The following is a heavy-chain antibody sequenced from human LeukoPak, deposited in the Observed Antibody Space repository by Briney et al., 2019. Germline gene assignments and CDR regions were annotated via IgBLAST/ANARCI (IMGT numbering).Heavy chain of an antibody. CDR1: GYTFTSNY. D-gene: IGHD4-17*01. CDR3: AREGYGDSTYAFDI. CDR2: ISPSGGST. Sequence: GASVKVSCKAFGYTFTSNYMHWVRQAPGQGPEWMGVISPSGGSTTYAQKFQGRVTLTRDMSTSTDYLELSSLRSEDTAVYYCAREGYGDSTYAFDIWGQGTMVTVSS. J-gene: IGHJ3*02. V-gene: IGHV1-46*01.